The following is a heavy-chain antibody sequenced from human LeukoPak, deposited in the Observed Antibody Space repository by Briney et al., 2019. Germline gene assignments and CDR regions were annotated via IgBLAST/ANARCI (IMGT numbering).Heavy chain of an antibody. V-gene: IGHV3-21*01. CDR2: ITTRSSYI. CDR3: ARDPAAAGSVWLDP. J-gene: IGHJ5*02. CDR1: GFTFSSYS. D-gene: IGHD6-13*01. Sequence: GGSLRLSCAASGFTFSSYSMNWVRQAPGKGLEWVSSITTRSSYIYYADSVKGRFTISRDDAKSSLYLQMSSLRAEDTAVYYCARDPAAAGSVWLDPWGRGILVTVSS.